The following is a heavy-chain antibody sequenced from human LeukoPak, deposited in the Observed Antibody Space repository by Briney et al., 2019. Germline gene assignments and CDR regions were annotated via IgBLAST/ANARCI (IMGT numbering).Heavy chain of an antibody. Sequence: PSETLSLTCTVSGGSISSSSYYWGWIRQPPGKGLEWIGSMYYSGSTYYNPSVRSRVTISVDTSKNQFSLKLSSVTAAETAVYYCARHRKLRYFDWSWGQGTLVTVSS. CDR1: GGSISSSSYY. V-gene: IGHV4-39*01. CDR3: ARHRKLRYFDWS. CDR2: MYYSGST. J-gene: IGHJ4*02. D-gene: IGHD3-9*01.